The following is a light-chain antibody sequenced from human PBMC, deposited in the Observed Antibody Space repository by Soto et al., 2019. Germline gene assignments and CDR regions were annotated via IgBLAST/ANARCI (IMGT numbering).Light chain of an antibody. CDR1: SSDVGTYNP. V-gene: IGLV2-23*01. CDR3: CSYTGTSYV. J-gene: IGLJ1*01. Sequence: QSALTQPASVSGSPGQSITISCTGVSSDVGTYNPVSRYQQHPGKAPKLMIYEGSKRPSGVSNRFSGSKSGNTASLTISGLQAEDEADYYCCSYTGTSYVFGTGTKLTVL. CDR2: EGS.